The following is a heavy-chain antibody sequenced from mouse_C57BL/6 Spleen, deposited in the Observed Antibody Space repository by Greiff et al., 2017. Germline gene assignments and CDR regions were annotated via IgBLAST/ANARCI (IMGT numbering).Heavy chain of an antibody. CDR1: GFTFSSYA. D-gene: IGHD1-1*01. V-gene: IGHV5-9-1*02. CDR2: ISSGGDYI. Sequence: EVQLQESGEGLVKPGGSLKLSCAASGFTFSSYAMSWVRQTPEKRLEWVAYISSGGDYIYYADTVKGRFTISRDNARNTLYLQMSSLKSEDTAMYYCTREGGSSYEAWFAYWGQGTLVTVSA. J-gene: IGHJ3*01. CDR3: TREGGSSYEAWFAY.